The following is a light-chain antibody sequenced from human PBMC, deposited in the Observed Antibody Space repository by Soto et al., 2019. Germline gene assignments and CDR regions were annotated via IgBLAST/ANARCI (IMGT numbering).Light chain of an antibody. CDR1: QSVSSSS. CDR2: GAS. V-gene: IGKV3-20*01. J-gene: IGKJ1*01. Sequence: EIVLTQSPGTLSLSPGEIATLSCRASQSVSSSSLAWYQKKPGQAPRLLIYGASSRAGGIPDRFSGSGSGTDFTITISRLEPEDFAVYYCQQYGSSLTWTFGQGTKVEIQ. CDR3: QQYGSSLTWT.